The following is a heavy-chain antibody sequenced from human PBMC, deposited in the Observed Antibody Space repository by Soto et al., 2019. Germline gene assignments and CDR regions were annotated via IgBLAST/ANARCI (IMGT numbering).Heavy chain of an antibody. D-gene: IGHD1-26*01. CDR2: ISYDGSNK. CDR3: AKDFWDGSYYVDY. V-gene: IGHV3-30*18. CDR1: GFTFSSYG. Sequence: PGGSLRLSCAASGFTFSSYGMHWVRQAPGKGLEWVAVISYDGSNKYYADSVKGRFTISRDNSKNTLYLQMNSLRAEDTAVYYCAKDFWDGSYYVDYWGQGTLVTVSS. J-gene: IGHJ4*02.